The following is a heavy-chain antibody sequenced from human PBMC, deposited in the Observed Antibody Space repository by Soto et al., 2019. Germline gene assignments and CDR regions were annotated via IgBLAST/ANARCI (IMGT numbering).Heavy chain of an antibody. D-gene: IGHD6-13*01. Sequence: EVPLVESGGGLVQPGGSLRLSCAASGFTVSSNYMSWVRQAPGKGLEWASVIYSGGSTYYADSVKGRFTISRDNSKNTLYLQMNSLRAEDTAVYYCARGEQQLVPFDPWGQGTLVTVSS. CDR2: IYSGGST. CDR3: ARGEQQLVPFDP. CDR1: GFTVSSNY. V-gene: IGHV3-66*01. J-gene: IGHJ5*02.